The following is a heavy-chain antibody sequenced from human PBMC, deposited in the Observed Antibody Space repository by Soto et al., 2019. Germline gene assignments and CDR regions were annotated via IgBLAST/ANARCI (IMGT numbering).Heavy chain of an antibody. CDR1: GWSFSGYY. Sequence: PSETLSLTCAVYGWSFSGYYWSWIRQPPGKGLEWIGEINHSGSTNYNPSLKSRVTISVDTSKNQFSLKLSSVTAADTAVYYCARLYRPIRSFYYYMDVWGKGTTVTVSS. V-gene: IGHV4-34*01. CDR2: INHSGST. J-gene: IGHJ6*03. D-gene: IGHD2-8*01. CDR3: ARLYRPIRSFYYYMDV.